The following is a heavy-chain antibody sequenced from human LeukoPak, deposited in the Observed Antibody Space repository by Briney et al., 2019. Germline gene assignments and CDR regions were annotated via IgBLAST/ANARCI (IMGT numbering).Heavy chain of an antibody. CDR1: GVSFNGNDYY. D-gene: IGHD2-8*01. CDR3: ARTNYYFYYTDV. J-gene: IGHJ6*03. V-gene: IGHV4-39*01. CDR2: IYYSGST. Sequence: SETLSLTCTVSGVSFNGNDYYWGWIRQPPGKGLEWIGSIYYSGSTYYNPSLKSRLTICVNTSNNQFFLRLNEVPDTGTPVYLCARTNYYFYYTDVWGRGTTVTVSS.